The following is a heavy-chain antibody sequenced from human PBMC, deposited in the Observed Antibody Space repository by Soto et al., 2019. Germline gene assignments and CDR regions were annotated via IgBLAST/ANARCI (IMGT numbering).Heavy chain of an antibody. CDR2: ISAYNGNT. D-gene: IGHD3-9*01. V-gene: IGHV1-18*01. J-gene: IGHJ3*02. Sequence: QVQLVQSGAEVKKPGASVKVSCKASGYTFTSYGISWVRQAPGQGLEWMGWISAYNGNTNYAQKLQGRVTMTTDTPTSTAYMGLRSLRCDDTAVYCCARADGGSVLRYCMGGDAFDIWGQGTMVTVSS. CDR3: ARADGGSVLRYCMGGDAFDI. CDR1: GYTFTSYG.